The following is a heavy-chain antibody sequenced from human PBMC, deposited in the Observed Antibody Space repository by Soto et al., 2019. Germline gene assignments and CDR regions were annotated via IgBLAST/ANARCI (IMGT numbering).Heavy chain of an antibody. CDR2: MNLDGSEK. CDR1: GFTFSSYW. V-gene: IGHV3-7*03. J-gene: IGHJ3*02. D-gene: IGHD3-10*01. CDR3: TRRRGDI. Sequence: EVQLVESGGGLVQSGGSLRLSCAASGFTFSSYWMSWVRQVPGKGLEWVANMNLDGSEKYYVDSMKGRFTIARDNYKNSLYLQKKNLKAEDTDVYYCTRRRGDIWGQGTMVTVSS.